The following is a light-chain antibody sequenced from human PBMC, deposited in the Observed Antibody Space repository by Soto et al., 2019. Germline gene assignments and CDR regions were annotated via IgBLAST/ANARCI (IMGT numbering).Light chain of an antibody. Sequence: EIVMTQSPGTLSVSPGERAALSCRASQSVSSNLAWYQQKPGQAPRLLIYGASTRATGIPARFSGSGSRTEFTLSISSLQSEDFAVYYCQQFNKWPLTFGGGTRVEIK. J-gene: IGKJ4*01. CDR1: QSVSSN. V-gene: IGKV3-15*01. CDR3: QQFNKWPLT. CDR2: GAS.